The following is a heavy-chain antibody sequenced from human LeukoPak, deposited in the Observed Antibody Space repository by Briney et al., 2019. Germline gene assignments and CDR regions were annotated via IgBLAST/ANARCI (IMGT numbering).Heavy chain of an antibody. CDR2: ISAYNGNT. V-gene: IGHV1-18*01. Sequence: ASVKVSCMASGCTFTRYGISWVRQAPGQGLEWMGWISAYNGNTNYAQKLQGRVTMTTDTSTSTAYMELRSLRSEDTAVYYCASEGYSGYDFVVWDYWGQGTLVTVSS. CDR1: GCTFTRYG. D-gene: IGHD5-12*01. J-gene: IGHJ4*02. CDR3: ASEGYSGYDFVVWDY.